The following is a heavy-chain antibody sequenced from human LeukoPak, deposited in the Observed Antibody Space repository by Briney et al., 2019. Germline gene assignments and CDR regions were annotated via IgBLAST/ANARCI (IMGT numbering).Heavy chain of an antibody. V-gene: IGHV3-53*01. CDR3: ARGDCSSTSCFVFDY. D-gene: IGHD2-2*01. Sequence: GGSLRLSCGASGVTLSSEHMTSVRRAPGKGLEGVQVYYCAGNPGSTYYADSVKGRFTISRDNSKNTLYLQMNSLRAEDTAVYYCARGDCSSTSCFVFDYWGQGTLVTVSS. CDR1: GVTLSSEH. J-gene: IGHJ4*02. CDR2: YYCAGNPGST.